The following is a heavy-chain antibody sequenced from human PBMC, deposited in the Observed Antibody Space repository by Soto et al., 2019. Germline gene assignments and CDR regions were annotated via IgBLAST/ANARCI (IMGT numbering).Heavy chain of an antibody. CDR3: ARGPNYYDSSGSPQECYFDY. CDR2: IYYSGST. V-gene: IGHV4-30-4*01. D-gene: IGHD3-22*01. CDR1: GGSISSGDYY. J-gene: IGHJ4*02. Sequence: SETLSLTCTVSGGSISSGDYYWSWIRQPPGKGLEWIGYIYYSGSTYYNPSLKSRVTISVDTSKNQFSLKLSSVTAADTAVYYCARGPNYYDSSGSPQECYFDYWGQGTLVTVSS.